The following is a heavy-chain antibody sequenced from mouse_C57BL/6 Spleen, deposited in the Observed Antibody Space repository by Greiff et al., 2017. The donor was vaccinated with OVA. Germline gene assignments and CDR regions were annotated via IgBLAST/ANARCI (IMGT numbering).Heavy chain of an antibody. V-gene: IGHV1-82*01. CDR2: IYPGDGDT. D-gene: IGHD1-1*01. CDR3: AREGYYGSSYNWYFDV. CDR1: GYAFSSSW. J-gene: IGHJ1*03. Sequence: VQLQQSGPELVKPGASVKISCKASGYAFSSSWMNWVKQRPGKGLEWIGRIYPGDGDTNYNGKFKGKATLTADKSSSTAYMQLSSLTSEDSAVYCCAREGYYGSSYNWYFDVWGTGTTVTVSS.